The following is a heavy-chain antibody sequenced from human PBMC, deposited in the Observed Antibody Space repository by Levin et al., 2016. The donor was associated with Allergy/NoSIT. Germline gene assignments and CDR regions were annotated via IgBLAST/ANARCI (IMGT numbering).Heavy chain of an antibody. J-gene: IGHJ4*02. CDR3: AREPTSNRGPVFDY. D-gene: IGHD4-11*01. V-gene: IGHV3-7*01. CDR2: IKQDGSEK. Sequence: GGSLRLSCAASGFTFSSYWMSWVRQAPGKGLEWVANIKQDGSEKYYVDSVKGRFTISRDNAKNSLYLQMNSLRAEDTAVYYCAREPTSNRGPVFDYWGQGTLVTVSS. CDR1: GFTFSSYW.